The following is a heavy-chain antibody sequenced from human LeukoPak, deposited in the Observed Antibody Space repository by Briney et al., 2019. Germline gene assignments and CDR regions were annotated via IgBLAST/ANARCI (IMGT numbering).Heavy chain of an antibody. D-gene: IGHD1-1*01. CDR3: ARETNWSRDY. V-gene: IGHV3-7*03. J-gene: IGHJ4*02. CDR1: GFTFSGYW. CDR2: ITSDGSAT. Sequence: GGSLRLSCAASGFTFSGYWMDWVRQAPGKGREWVATITSDGSATYYVDSVKGRFTISRDNAKNSLYLQMNTLTDEDTAVYYCARETNWSRDYWGQGTLVTVSS.